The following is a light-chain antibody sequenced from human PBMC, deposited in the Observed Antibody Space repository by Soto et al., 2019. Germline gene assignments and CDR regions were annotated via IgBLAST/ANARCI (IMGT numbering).Light chain of an antibody. CDR2: AAS. CDR3: QQYDKWPIT. J-gene: IGKJ5*01. Sequence: EKVMTQSPGTLSVSPGERATLSCRASESVSSNLAWYQQKPGQARRLLIYAASTRATGIPARFSGSGSGTEFTLTINSLQSEDFAVYYCQQYDKWPITFGQGTQLDVK. CDR1: ESVSSN. V-gene: IGKV3-15*01.